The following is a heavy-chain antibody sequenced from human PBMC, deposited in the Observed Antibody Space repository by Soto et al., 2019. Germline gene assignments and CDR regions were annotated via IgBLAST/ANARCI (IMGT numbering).Heavy chain of an antibody. Sequence: LRLSCAASGFTFSSYDMHWVRQAPGRGLEWVSVIGTAGDTSYRGSVKGRFTISREKANNSLYLQMNSLLAGDTAVYYCARGFGSFYYMDVWGKGTTVTVSS. CDR3: ARGFGSFYYMDV. V-gene: IGHV3-13*01. CDR2: IGTAGDT. CDR1: GFTFSSYD. D-gene: IGHD3-10*01. J-gene: IGHJ6*03.